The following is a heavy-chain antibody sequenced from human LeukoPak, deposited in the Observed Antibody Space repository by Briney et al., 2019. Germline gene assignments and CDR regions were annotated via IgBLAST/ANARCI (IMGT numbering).Heavy chain of an antibody. Sequence: GGSLRLSCAASGFTFSSYAMSWVRQAPGKGLEWVSAISGSGGSTYYADSVKGRFTISRDNAKNSLYLQMNSLRAEDTAVYYCTRGRSASWYYWGQGTLVAVAS. CDR2: ISGSGGST. CDR3: TRGRSASWYY. V-gene: IGHV3-23*01. D-gene: IGHD6-13*01. CDR1: GFTFSSYA. J-gene: IGHJ4*02.